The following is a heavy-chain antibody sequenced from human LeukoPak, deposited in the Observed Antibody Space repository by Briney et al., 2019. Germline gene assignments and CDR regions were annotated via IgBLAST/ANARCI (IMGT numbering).Heavy chain of an antibody. D-gene: IGHD3-22*01. CDR3: ARDSYYYDSSGYYYTAPGAGY. CDR2: MIPILGIA. Sequence: SVKVSCKASGGTFSSYAISWVRQAPGQGLEWMGRMIPILGIANYAQKFQGRVTITADKSTSTAYMELSSLRSEDTAVYYCARDSYYYDSSGYYYTAPGAGYWGQGTLVTVSS. J-gene: IGHJ4*02. CDR1: GGTFSSYA. V-gene: IGHV1-69*04.